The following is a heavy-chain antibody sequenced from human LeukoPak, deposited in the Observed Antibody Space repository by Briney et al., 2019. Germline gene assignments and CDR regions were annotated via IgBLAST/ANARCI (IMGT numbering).Heavy chain of an antibody. J-gene: IGHJ4*02. CDR1: GYTFTSYY. Sequence: ASVKVSCKASGYTFTSYYMHWVRQAPGQGLEWMGIINPSGGSTSYAQKFQGRVTMTRDTSTSTVYMELSSLRSEDTAVYYCAISIPPRDYDYVWGSYPLDYWGQGTLVTVSS. CDR3: AISIPPRDYDYVWGSYPLDY. V-gene: IGHV1-46*01. CDR2: INPSGGST. D-gene: IGHD3-16*02.